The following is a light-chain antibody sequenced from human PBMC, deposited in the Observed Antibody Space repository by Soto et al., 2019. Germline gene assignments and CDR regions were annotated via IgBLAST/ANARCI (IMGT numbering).Light chain of an antibody. V-gene: IGKV4-1*01. CDR3: QHYDNLPLT. CDR1: QSLLYTSNNKNH. J-gene: IGKJ4*01. Sequence: DIVMTQSPDSLAVSLGERATIKCRSSQSLLYTSNNKNHLAWYQQKPGQSPKVLIYWASTRQTGVPERFSGSGSGTDFTLTINSLQPEDVATYYCQHYDNLPLTFGGGTKVEIE. CDR2: WAS.